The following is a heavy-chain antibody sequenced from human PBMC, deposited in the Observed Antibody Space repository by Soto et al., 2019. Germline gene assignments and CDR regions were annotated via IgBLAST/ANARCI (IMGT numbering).Heavy chain of an antibody. CDR1: GYTFSTYG. CDR2: VSAYNGAT. Sequence: QVQLEQSGPEVRKPGASVRVSCKASGYTFSTYGFSWVRQAPGQGLEWMGWVSAYNGATQIQEKFEGRVSMTTDRATDRGYLEMRSLRTDDTAVYYCARTCPLGACYKHDLYRYGLDVWGQGTTIIVSS. J-gene: IGHJ6*02. V-gene: IGHV1-18*04. CDR3: ARTCPLGACYKHDLYRYGLDV. D-gene: IGHD3-10*01.